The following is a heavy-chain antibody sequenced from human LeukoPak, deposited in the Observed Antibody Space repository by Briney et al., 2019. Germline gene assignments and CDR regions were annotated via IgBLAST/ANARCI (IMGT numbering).Heavy chain of an antibody. D-gene: IGHD3-22*01. CDR1: GGSFSAYY. V-gene: IGHV4-34*01. CDR3: ARKKIAGYYYDSN. Sequence: SETLSLTCAVSGGSFSAYYWSLIRQPPGKGLEWIGEINHSGSINYNPSLKSRVTISIDTSKNQFSLKLSSVTAADTAVYYCARKKIAGYYYDSNWGQGTLVTVSS. CDR2: INHSGSI. J-gene: IGHJ1*01.